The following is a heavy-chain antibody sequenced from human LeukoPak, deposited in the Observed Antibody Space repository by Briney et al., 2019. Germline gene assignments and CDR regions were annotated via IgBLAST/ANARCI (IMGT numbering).Heavy chain of an antibody. D-gene: IGHD3-10*01. V-gene: IGHV3-30*18. Sequence: GGSLRPSCAAAGFTFSSYGMHLVRQAPGKGLEWVAVISYDGSNKYYADSVKGRFTISRDNSKNTLYLQMNSLRAEDTAVYYCAKDGLWFGELTYYFDYWGQGTLVTVSS. J-gene: IGHJ4*02. CDR3: AKDGLWFGELTYYFDY. CDR2: ISYDGSNK. CDR1: GFTFSSYG.